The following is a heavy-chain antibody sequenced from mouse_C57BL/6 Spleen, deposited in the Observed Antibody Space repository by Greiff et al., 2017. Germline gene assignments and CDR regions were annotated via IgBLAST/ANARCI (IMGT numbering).Heavy chain of an antibody. D-gene: IGHD1-1*01. J-gene: IGHJ4*01. CDR1: GFTFSDYG. CDR2: ISSGSSTI. CDR3: ASYYGSVYAMDY. Sequence: EVNVVESGGGLVKPGGSLKLSCAASGFTFSDYGMHWVRQAPEKGLEWVAYISSGSSTIYYADTVKGRFTISIDNAKNTLFLQMTSLRSEDTAMYYCASYYGSVYAMDYWGQGTSVTVSS. V-gene: IGHV5-17*01.